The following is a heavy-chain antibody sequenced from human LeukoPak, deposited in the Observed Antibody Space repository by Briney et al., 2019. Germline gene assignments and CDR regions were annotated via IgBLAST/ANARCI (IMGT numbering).Heavy chain of an antibody. CDR1: GYSINNAHY. J-gene: IGHJ4*02. CDR2: ISQSGIA. D-gene: IGHD2-15*01. V-gene: IGHV4-38-2*01. Sequence: SETLSLTCAVSGYSINNAHYWAWIRQPPGKGLEWIGNISQSGIASYNPSLKSLVTISLDTSKNHFSLNLRSVTAADTAVYFCARASVEHSIVAGDYFDYWGQGTLVTVSS. CDR3: ARASVEHSIVAGDYFDY.